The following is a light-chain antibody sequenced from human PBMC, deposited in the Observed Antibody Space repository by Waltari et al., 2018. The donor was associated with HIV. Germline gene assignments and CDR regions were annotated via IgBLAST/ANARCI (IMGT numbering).Light chain of an antibody. CDR1: QDIKNY. CDR3: QQLHPYPIT. CDR2: AGS. J-gene: IGKJ5*01. V-gene: IGKV1-9*01. Sequence: DIQLTQSPSFVSASVGVRVTITCRASQDIKNYLAWYQQKPGKAPNLLIYAGSTLRSGVPSRFSGRGSGTEFTLTISSLQPEDFATYYCQQLHPYPITFGQGTRLEIK.